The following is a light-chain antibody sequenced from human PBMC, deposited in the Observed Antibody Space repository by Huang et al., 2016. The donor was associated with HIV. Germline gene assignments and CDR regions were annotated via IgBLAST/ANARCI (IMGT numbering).Light chain of an antibody. CDR1: QSVGNL. J-gene: IGKJ5*01. CDR3: QQRSNWPPIT. V-gene: IGKV3-11*01. Sequence: ETVLTQSPATLSLSPGERATLSCRASQSVGNLLAWYQQKPGQAPRLLILSVSNMTTGSPARFSDSGSGTDVTLTLSSLEPEDFAVYYCQQRSNWPPITFGQGTRLEIK. CDR2: SVS.